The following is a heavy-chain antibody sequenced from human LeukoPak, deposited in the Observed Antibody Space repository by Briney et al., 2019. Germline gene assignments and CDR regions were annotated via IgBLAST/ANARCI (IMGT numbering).Heavy chain of an antibody. V-gene: IGHV4-61*02. D-gene: IGHD3-22*01. J-gene: IGHJ4*02. CDR3: ARDYSDTFAYGPFDY. CDR1: GGSISSGGYS. Sequence: SQTLSLTCAVSGGSISSGGYSWSWIRQPPGKGLEWIGRIQTSGSTNYNPSLKSRVTMSVDTSKNQFSLKLSSVTAADTAVYYCARDYSDTFAYGPFDYWGQGTLVTVSS. CDR2: IQTSGST.